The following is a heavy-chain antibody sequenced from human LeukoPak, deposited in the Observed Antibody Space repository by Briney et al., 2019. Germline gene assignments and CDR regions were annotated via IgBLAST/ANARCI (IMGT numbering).Heavy chain of an antibody. J-gene: IGHJ4*02. V-gene: IGHV4-4*07. CDR1: GGSISNYY. D-gene: IGHD6-19*01. CDR3: ARAAEYSSGWYLFDF. CDR2: IYTSGGT. Sequence: PSETLSLTCTVSGGSISNYYWTWIRQPAGKGLEWIGRIYTSGGTNYNPSLKSRVTMSVDTSTNQFSLKLSSVTAADTAMYYWARAAEYSSGWYLFDFWGQGILVTVSA.